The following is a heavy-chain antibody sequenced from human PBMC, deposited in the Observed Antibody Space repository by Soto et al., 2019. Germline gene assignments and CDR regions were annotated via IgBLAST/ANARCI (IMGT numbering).Heavy chain of an antibody. CDR3: ARYYYGSGTARYYFDY. CDR2: IYHSGST. J-gene: IGHJ4*02. Sequence: PSETLSLTCAVSGGSISSGGYSWSWIRQPPGKGLEWIGYIYHSGSTYYNPSLKSRVTISVDRSKNQFSLKLSSVTAADTAVYYCARYYYGSGTARYYFDYWGQGTLVPVSS. V-gene: IGHV4-30-2*01. CDR1: GGSISSGGYS. D-gene: IGHD3-10*01.